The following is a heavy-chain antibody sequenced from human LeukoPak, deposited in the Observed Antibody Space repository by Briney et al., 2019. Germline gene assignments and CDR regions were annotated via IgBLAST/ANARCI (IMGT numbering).Heavy chain of an antibody. J-gene: IGHJ6*03. CDR3: ARDSAYFDWLTVYYYYYYMDV. CDR2: ISGSGGST. D-gene: IGHD3-9*01. Sequence: GGSLRLSCAASGFIFSSYAMSWVRQAPGKGLEWVSTISGSGGSTYYADSVKGRFTISRDNSKNTVYLQMNSLRAEDTAVYYCARDSAYFDWLTVYYYYYYMDVWGKGTTVTVSS. CDR1: GFIFSSYA. V-gene: IGHV3-23*01.